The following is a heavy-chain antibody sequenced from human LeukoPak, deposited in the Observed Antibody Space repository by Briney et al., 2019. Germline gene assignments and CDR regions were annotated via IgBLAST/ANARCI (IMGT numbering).Heavy chain of an antibody. V-gene: IGHV4-31*03. CDR3: ARGVSFAGSFDY. Sequence: SETLSLTCTVSGYSLDSGASYWSWLRQHPGKGLEWIGYIYYAGNTYYNPSLKSRVTMSVDTSKNQFSLKLSSVTAADTAVYYCARGVSFAGSFDYWGQGTLVTVSS. CDR2: IYYAGNT. CDR1: GYSLDSGASY. J-gene: IGHJ4*02. D-gene: IGHD6-13*01.